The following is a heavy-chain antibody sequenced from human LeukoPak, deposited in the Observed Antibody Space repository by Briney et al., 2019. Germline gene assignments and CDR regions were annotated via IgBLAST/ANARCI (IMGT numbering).Heavy chain of an antibody. J-gene: IGHJ3*02. CDR3: ARALWTYAFDI. Sequence: GESLKISCKGPGYSFTSYWIGWVRQMPGKGLEWMGIIYPGDSDTRYSPSFQGQVTISADKSISTAYLQWSSLKASDTATYYCARALWTYAFDIWGQGTMVTVSS. V-gene: IGHV5-51*01. CDR1: GYSFTSYW. D-gene: IGHD3-10*01. CDR2: IYPGDSDT.